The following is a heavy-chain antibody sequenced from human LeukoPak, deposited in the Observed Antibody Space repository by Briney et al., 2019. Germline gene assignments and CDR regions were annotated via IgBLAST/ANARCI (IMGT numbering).Heavy chain of an antibody. CDR2: INHSGST. CDR3: AREGSSWYTFDI. V-gene: IGHV4-34*01. CDR1: GGSFSGYY. J-gene: IGHJ3*02. Sequence: PSETLSLTCAVYGGSFSGYYWSWIRQPPGKGLEWIGEINHSGSTNYNPSLKSRVTISVDTSKNQFSLKLSSVTAADTAAYYCAREGSSWYTFDIWGQGTMVTVSS. D-gene: IGHD6-13*01.